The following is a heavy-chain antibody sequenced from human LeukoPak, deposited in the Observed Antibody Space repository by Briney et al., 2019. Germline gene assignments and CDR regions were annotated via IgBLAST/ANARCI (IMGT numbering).Heavy chain of an antibody. CDR2: IYHSGST. CDR1: GYSISSGYY. J-gene: IGHJ6*02. V-gene: IGHV4-38-2*02. CDR3: ARDHGVSYYYGMDV. Sequence: SEILSLTCTVSGYSISSGYYWDWIRQPPGKGLEWIGSIYHSGSTYYNPSLKSRVTISVDTSKNQFSLKLSSVIAADTAVYYCARDHGVSYYYGMDVWGQGTTVTVSS. D-gene: IGHD2-8*01.